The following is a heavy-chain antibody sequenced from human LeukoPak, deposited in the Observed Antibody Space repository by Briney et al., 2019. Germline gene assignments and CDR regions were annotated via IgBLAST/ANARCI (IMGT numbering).Heavy chain of an antibody. CDR2: MYVSGST. D-gene: IGHD3-10*01. V-gene: IGHV4-4*07. J-gene: IGHJ6*03. CDR1: GGSISSYY. Sequence: PSETLSLTCTVSGGSISSYYWSWIRQPAGKGLEWIGRMYVSGSTNYNPSLKSRVTISADTSKNQLSLKLTSVTTADTAVYYCAREVRPLRDYYYYMDVWGKGTTVTVSS. CDR3: AREVRPLRDYYYYMDV.